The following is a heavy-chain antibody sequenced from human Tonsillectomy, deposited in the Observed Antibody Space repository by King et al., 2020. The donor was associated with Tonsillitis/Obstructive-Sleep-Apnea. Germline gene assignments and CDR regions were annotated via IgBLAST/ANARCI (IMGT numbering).Heavy chain of an antibody. CDR3: AGEMVIGAGGDAFDI. CDR2: IYYSGST. J-gene: IGHJ3*02. CDR1: GGSISSYY. D-gene: IGHD2-21*01. Sequence: QLQESGPGLVKPSETLSLTCTVSGGSISSYYWSWIRQPPGKGLEWIGYIYYSGSTNSNPSLKSRVTISVDTSKNQFSLKLSSMTAADTAVYYCAGEMVIGAGGDAFDIWGQGTMLTVSS. V-gene: IGHV4-59*01.